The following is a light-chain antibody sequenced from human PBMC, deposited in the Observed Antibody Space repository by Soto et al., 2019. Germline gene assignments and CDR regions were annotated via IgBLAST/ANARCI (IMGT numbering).Light chain of an antibody. CDR3: QQYVTSPPGYT. V-gene: IGKV3-20*01. CDR1: QTVSSSYY. J-gene: IGKJ2*01. CDR2: GAS. Sequence: EVVLTQSPGTLSLSPGERATLSCRTSQTVSSSYYLAWHQQKPGQAPRLLIYGASNRASDVPDRFSSGWSGTDFTLTISRLEPEDFAVYYCQQYVTSPPGYTFGQGTELRIK.